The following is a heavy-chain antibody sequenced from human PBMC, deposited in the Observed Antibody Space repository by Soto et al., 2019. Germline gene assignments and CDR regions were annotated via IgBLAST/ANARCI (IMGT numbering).Heavy chain of an antibody. Sequence: GGSLRLSCAASGFTFSSYAMHWVRQATGKGLEWVAVISYDGSNKYYADSVNGRFTISRDNSKNTLYLQMNSLRAEDTAVYYCARDRERVVTAIRSGMDVWGQGTTVTVSS. CDR2: ISYDGSNK. CDR1: GFTFSSYA. V-gene: IGHV3-30-3*01. CDR3: ARDRERVVTAIRSGMDV. J-gene: IGHJ6*02. D-gene: IGHD2-21*02.